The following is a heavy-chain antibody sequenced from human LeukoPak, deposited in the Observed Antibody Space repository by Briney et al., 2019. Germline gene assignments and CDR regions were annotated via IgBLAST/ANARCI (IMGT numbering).Heavy chain of an antibody. V-gene: IGHV3-30*02. J-gene: IGHJ4*02. Sequence: GSLRLSCAASGFTFSSYGMHWVRQAPGKGLEWVAFIRYDGSNKYYADSVKGRFTISRDNSKNTLYLQMNSPRAEDTAVYYCAKAGYYDFWSGYSDLVYWGQGALVTVSS. CDR3: AKAGYYDFWSGYSDLVY. D-gene: IGHD3-3*01. CDR1: GFTFSSYG. CDR2: IRYDGSNK.